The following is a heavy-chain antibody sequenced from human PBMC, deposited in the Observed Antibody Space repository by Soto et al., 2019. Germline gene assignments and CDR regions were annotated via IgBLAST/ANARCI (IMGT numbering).Heavy chain of an antibody. V-gene: IGHV3-30*18. CDR1: GFTFSHYA. CDR2: MSYDGSNE. Sequence: QVQLVESGGGVVQPGRSLRLSCAASGFTFSHYAMHWVRQAPGKGLEWVALMSYDGSNEYYADSVKGRFTISRDNSKNPLYLQMSSLRAEHTAGYYCGKGGSDNLDYWGQGTLVTVSS. D-gene: IGHD2-15*01. CDR3: GKGGSDNLDY. J-gene: IGHJ4*02.